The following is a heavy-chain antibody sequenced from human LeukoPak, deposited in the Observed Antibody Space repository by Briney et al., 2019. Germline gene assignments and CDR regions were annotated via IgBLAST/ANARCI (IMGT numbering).Heavy chain of an antibody. CDR1: GFTVRSND. V-gene: IGHV3-53*01. CDR3: ARILGIRAFDI. Sequence: GGSLRLSCVASGFTVRSNDMSWVRQAPGKGLEWVSVIYSGGTTYYADSVKGRFTISRDNSKNTLYPQMNSLRAEDTAVYYCARILGIRAFDIWGQGTMVTVSS. CDR2: IYSGGTT. D-gene: IGHD7-27*01. J-gene: IGHJ3*02.